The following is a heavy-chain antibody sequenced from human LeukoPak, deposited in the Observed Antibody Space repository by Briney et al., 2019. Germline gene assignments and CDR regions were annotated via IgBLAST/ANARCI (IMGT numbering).Heavy chain of an antibody. Sequence: GGSLRLSCAASGFTFSNAWMSWVRQAPGKGLEWVGRIKSKTDGGTTDYAAPVKGRFTVSRDDSKNTLYLQMNSLRTEDTAVYYCTTGIQVWYYDNSGYLGWGQGTLVTVSS. CDR3: TTGIQVWYYDNSGYLG. CDR2: IKSKTDGGTT. D-gene: IGHD3-22*01. CDR1: GFTFSNAW. V-gene: IGHV3-15*01. J-gene: IGHJ4*02.